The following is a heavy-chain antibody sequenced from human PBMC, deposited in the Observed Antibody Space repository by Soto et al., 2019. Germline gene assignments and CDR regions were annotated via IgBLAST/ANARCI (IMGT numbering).Heavy chain of an antibody. CDR3: AKEVDSQALDF. J-gene: IGHJ4*02. V-gene: IGHV1-18*01. Sequence: AAVKVSCKAPGYTFRNYGIRWVRQAPGQGLEWMGWISPFNGNIKFGQKFQGRVTMTTDTSTSIAYMELTSLRSDDTAVYYCAKEVDSQALDFWGQGTLVTVSS. D-gene: IGHD2-15*01. CDR2: ISPFNGNI. CDR1: GYTFRNYG.